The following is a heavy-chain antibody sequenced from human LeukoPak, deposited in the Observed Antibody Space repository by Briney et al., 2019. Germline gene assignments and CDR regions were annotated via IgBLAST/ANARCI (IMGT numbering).Heavy chain of an antibody. CDR2: ISYDGSNK. Sequence: GRSLRLSCAASGFTFSSYAMHWVRQAPGKGLEWVAVISYDGSNKYYADSVKGRFTISRDNSKNTLYLQMNSLRAEDTAVYYCAREDYGHYDRSFEYWGQGTLVTVSS. CDR3: AREDYGHYDRSFEY. V-gene: IGHV3-30*04. J-gene: IGHJ4*02. D-gene: IGHD4-17*01. CDR1: GFTFSSYA.